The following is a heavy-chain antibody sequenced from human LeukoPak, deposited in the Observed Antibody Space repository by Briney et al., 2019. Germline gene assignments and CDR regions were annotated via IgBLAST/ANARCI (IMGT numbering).Heavy chain of an antibody. V-gene: IGHV4-59*08. D-gene: IGHD6-13*01. J-gene: IGHJ5*02. CDR3: ASGLLSSSWYLDP. CDR2: IYYSGRT. CDR1: GGSISSYY. Sequence: SETLSLTCTISGGSISSYYWSWIRQPPGKGLEWVGYIYYSGRTNYNPSLKSRVTISVDTSKNQFSLKLSSVTAADTAVYYCASGLLSSSWYLDPWGQGTLVTVSS.